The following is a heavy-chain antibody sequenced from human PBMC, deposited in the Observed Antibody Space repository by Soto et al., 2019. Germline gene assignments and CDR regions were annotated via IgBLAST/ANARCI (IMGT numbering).Heavy chain of an antibody. D-gene: IGHD2-2*01. V-gene: IGHV1-2*02. CDR1: GFTFSAYY. CDR2: INPNSGGT. Sequence: QVQLVQSGAEVKKPGASVKVSCKASGFTFSAYYIYWVRQAPGQGLEWIGGINPNSGGTKNAQKFQGRVTMTRDTSTSTVYMELSALISDDTAVYFCARSLLDEYSSSWRSAYYGMDVWGQGTTVTVSS. J-gene: IGHJ6*02. CDR3: ARSLLDEYSSSWRSAYYGMDV.